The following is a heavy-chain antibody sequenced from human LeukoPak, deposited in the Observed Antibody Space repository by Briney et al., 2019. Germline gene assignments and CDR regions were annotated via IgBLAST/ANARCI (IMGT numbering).Heavy chain of an antibody. Sequence: PGGSLRLSCVASGFTFWTKWMHWVRQAPEKGLEWVSRINTDASIINYADSVKGRFTISRDNARNTVCLQMNSLRVEDTAVYYCVRDLEIVTTPAGITPGDDFDYWGQGALVTVSA. J-gene: IGHJ4*02. CDR2: INTDASII. CDR1: GFTFWTKW. CDR3: VRDLEIVTTPAGITPGDDFDY. V-gene: IGHV3-74*01. D-gene: IGHD2/OR15-2a*01.